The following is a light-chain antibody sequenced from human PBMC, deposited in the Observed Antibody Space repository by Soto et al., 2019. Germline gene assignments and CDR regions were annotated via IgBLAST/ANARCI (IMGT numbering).Light chain of an antibody. CDR1: SRDIGDYDY. CDR3: SSYTSTNTYAV. Sequence: QSALTQPASVSGSPGQSLTISCTGTSRDIGDYDYVSWYQHHPGKAPKLMISEVSNRPSGISNRFSGSKSGNTASLTISGLQAEDEADYYCSSYTSTNTYAVFGGGTKVTVL. J-gene: IGLJ2*01. CDR2: EVS. V-gene: IGLV2-14*01.